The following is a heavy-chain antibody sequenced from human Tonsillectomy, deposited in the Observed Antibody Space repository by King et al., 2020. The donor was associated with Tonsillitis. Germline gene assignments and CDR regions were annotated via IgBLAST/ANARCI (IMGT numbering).Heavy chain of an antibody. J-gene: IGHJ4*02. CDR2: ISWDGDIT. CDR3: AKAIPGGGSLHY. D-gene: IGHD3-16*01. CDR1: GFTFDDYT. V-gene: IGHV3-43*01. Sequence: VQLVESGGVVVQPGGSLRLSCAASGFTFDDYTMHWVRQAPGKGLEWVSLISWDGDITYYENPVKRRFTISREKSKNSLYLQMNSLRTEDTALYYCAKAIPGGGSLHYGGRGTLVTVSS.